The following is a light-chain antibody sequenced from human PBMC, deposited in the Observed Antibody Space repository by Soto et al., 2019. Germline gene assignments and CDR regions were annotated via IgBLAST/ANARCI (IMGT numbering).Light chain of an antibody. CDR1: SSDVGGYNF. CDR2: DVS. CDR3: CSYTGSSTLV. Sequence: QSALTQPASVSGSPGQSITISCIGTSSDVGGYNFVSWYQQHPGKAPKVMIHDVSDRPSGVSDRFSGSKSGNTASLTISGLQAEDEADYYCCSYTGSSTLVFGGGTKVTVL. V-gene: IGLV2-14*01. J-gene: IGLJ2*01.